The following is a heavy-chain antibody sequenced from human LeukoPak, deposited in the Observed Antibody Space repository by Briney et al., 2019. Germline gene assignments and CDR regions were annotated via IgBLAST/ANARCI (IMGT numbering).Heavy chain of an antibody. J-gene: IGHJ4*02. CDR2: ISYDGSNK. CDR1: GFTFSSYS. CDR3: ARSTTVVAGYFDY. Sequence: GGSLRLSCAASGFTFSSYSIHWVRQAPGKGLEWVAVISYDGSNKYYADSVKGRFTISRDNSKNTLYLQMGSLRAEDMAVYYCARSTTVVAGYFDYWGQGTLVTVSS. V-gene: IGHV3-30*03. D-gene: IGHD4-23*01.